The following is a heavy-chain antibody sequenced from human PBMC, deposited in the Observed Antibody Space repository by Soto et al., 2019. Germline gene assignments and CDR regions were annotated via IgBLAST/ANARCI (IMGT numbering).Heavy chain of an antibody. Sequence: WASVKVSCKASGYTFTGHDINWVRQATGQGLEWMGWMNPNSGNTGYAQKFQGRVTMTRNTSISTAYMELSSLRSEDTAVYYCARGEEWELRDYYYGMDVWGQGTTVTVSS. CDR3: ARGEEWELRDYYYGMDV. J-gene: IGHJ6*02. CDR2: MNPNSGNT. V-gene: IGHV1-8*01. CDR1: GYTFTGHD. D-gene: IGHD1-26*01.